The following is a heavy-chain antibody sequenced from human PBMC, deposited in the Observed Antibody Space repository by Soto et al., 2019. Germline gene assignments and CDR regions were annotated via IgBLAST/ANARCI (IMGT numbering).Heavy chain of an antibody. D-gene: IGHD2-15*01. J-gene: IGHJ4*02. CDR1: GFFFSGYA. V-gene: IGHV3-23*01. CDR3: VKDCGGGGSCTD. CDR2: IGGSGSTT. Sequence: EVQLLESGGGLVQPGGSLRLSCAASGFFFSGYAMSWVRQAPGKGLEWVSTIGGSGSTTYFADSVRGRFTISRDNSKKTVYLQANSLRADDTALYYCVKDCGGGGSCTDWDQGTRVTFSS.